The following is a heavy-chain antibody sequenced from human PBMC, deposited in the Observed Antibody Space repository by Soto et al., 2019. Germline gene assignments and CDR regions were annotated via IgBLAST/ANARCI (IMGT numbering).Heavy chain of an antibody. CDR3: ARGLPNYSSFDS. J-gene: IGHJ4*02. CDR1: GFTFSSYW. V-gene: IGHV3-74*01. CDR2: VSSDGSST. Sequence: EVQLVESGGGLVQPGESLRLSCAASGFTFSSYWMHWIRQAPGKGLVWVSRVSSDGSSTVYANSVKGRLTISRDNAKNTLYLQMHSLSDEDPAVYYCARGLPNYSSFDSWGQGTLVTVSS. D-gene: IGHD4-4*01.